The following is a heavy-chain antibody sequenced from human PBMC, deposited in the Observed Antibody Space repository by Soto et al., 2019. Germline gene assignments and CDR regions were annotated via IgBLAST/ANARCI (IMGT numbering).Heavy chain of an antibody. CDR1: GFTFSSYD. Sequence: QVLLVESGGGVVQPGRSLRLSCAASGFTFSSYDMHWVRQARGKGLEWVAVISYDGSNKYYADSVKGRFTISRDNSKNTLYLQMNSLRAEDTAVFYCATSLDIWGQGTMVTVSS. J-gene: IGHJ3*02. CDR3: ATSLDI. V-gene: IGHV3-30*03. CDR2: ISYDGSNK.